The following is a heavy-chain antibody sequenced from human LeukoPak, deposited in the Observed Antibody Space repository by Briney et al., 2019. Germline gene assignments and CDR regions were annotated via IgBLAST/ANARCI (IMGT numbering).Heavy chain of an antibody. CDR1: GFTFSSYG. CDR3: ARDLETLTLTTPVGY. CDR2: IWYDGSNK. V-gene: IGHV3-33*01. D-gene: IGHD3-22*01. Sequence: GGSLRLSCAASGFTFSSYGMHWVRQAPGKGLEWVAVIWYDGSNKYYADSVKGRFTISRDNSKNTLYLPMNSLRAEDTAVYYCARDLETLTLTTPVGYWGQGTLVTVSS. J-gene: IGHJ4*02.